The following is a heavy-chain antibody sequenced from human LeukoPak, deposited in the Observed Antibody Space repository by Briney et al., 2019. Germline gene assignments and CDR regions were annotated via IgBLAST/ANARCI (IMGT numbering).Heavy chain of an antibody. Sequence: ASVKVSCKASGYTFTSYDINWVRQATGQGLEWMGWMNPNSGNTGYAQKFQGRVTMTRNTSISTAYMELSSLRSEDTAVHYCARGRGSGRNYYYYGMDVWGQGTTVTVSS. CDR1: GYTFTSYD. J-gene: IGHJ6*02. V-gene: IGHV1-8*01. CDR3: ARGRGSGRNYYYYGMDV. CDR2: MNPNSGNT. D-gene: IGHD3-10*01.